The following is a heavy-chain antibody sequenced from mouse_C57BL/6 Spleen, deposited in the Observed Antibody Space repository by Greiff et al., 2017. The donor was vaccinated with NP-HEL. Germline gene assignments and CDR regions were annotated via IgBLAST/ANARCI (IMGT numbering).Heavy chain of an antibody. J-gene: IGHJ3*01. CDR1: GFTFSSYA. CDR3: ARDGSRFAY. Sequence: EVKLMESGGGLVKPGGSLKLSCAASGFTFSSYAMSWVRQTPEKRLEWVATISDGGSYTYYPDNVKGRFTISRDNAKNNLYLQMSHLKSVDTAMYYCARDGSRFAYWGQGTLVTVSA. V-gene: IGHV5-4*01. D-gene: IGHD2-2*01. CDR2: ISDGGSYT.